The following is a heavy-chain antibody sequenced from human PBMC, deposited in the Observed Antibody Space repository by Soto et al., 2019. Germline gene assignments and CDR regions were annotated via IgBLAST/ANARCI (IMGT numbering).Heavy chain of an antibody. D-gene: IGHD3-22*01. J-gene: IGHJ4*02. CDR2: ISPSSTFI. V-gene: IGHV3-21*01. Sequence: NPGGSLRLSCVASGFTFSLYSMVWVRRPPGKGLEWVSSISPSSTFIYYADSLQGRFSISRDNAKNSLYLQMDSLRVEDTATYFCVRARATDSRPDYWGQGSLVTVSS. CDR3: VRARATDSRPDY. CDR1: GFTFSLYS.